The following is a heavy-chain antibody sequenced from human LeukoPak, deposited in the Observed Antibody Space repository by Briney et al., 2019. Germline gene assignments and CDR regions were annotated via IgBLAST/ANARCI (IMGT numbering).Heavy chain of an antibody. CDR3: AKGMGEYYYTMDV. V-gene: IGHV3-23*01. J-gene: IGHJ6*02. CDR1: GFSFRSYA. D-gene: IGHD3-16*01. CDR2: ISGSGTGT. Sequence: GGSLRLSCAASGFSFRSYAMSWVRQAPGKGLERVSGISGSGTGTYYADSVKGRFTISRDNSKNTLYLQMNSLRAEDTAVYYCAKGMGEYYYTMDVWGQGTTVTVSS.